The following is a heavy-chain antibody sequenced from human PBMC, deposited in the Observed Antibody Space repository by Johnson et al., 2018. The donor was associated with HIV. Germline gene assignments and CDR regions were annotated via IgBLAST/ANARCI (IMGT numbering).Heavy chain of an antibody. D-gene: IGHD3-10*01. J-gene: IGHJ3*02. CDR3: TTDWEYYYGAGKLDAFDM. Sequence: VQLVESGGGLVQREGSLRLSCAPSGFIFSNAWMSWVRQAPGKGLEWVGHIKSKTDGGTTDYAAPVKGRFSISRDDSKNTLYLQMNSLKTEDTAVYYCTTDWEYYYGAGKLDAFDMWGQGTMVTVSS. CDR2: IKSKTDGGTT. V-gene: IGHV3-15*01. CDR1: GFIFSNAW.